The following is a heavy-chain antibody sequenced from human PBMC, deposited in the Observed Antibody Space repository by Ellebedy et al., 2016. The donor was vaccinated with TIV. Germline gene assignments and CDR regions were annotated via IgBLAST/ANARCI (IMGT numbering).Heavy chain of an antibody. CDR1: GGSISSSSYY. CDR2: IYYTGTT. J-gene: IGHJ6*02. D-gene: IGHD4/OR15-4a*01. Sequence: MPSETLSLTCTVSGGSISSSSYYWGWVRQPPGKGLEWIASIYYTGTTHYNPSLNSRVTISKDTSKNQFSLRLTSLTAADTAVYYCVRPSGDYGAATGIYYAMDVWGQGTTVIVSS. CDR3: VRPSGDYGAATGIYYAMDV. V-gene: IGHV4-39*01.